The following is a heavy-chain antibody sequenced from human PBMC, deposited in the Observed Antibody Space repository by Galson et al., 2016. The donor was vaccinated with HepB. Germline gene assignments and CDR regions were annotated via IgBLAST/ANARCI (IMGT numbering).Heavy chain of an antibody. V-gene: IGHV4-59*01. Sequence: YFWSWIRQPPGKGLEWIGYIYYSGRTNYNPSLKSRVTMSVDTSNNQFSLRLSSVTAADTAVYYCAREDSGASGFDYWGQGTLVTVSS. CDR3: AREDSGASGFDY. CDR1: YF. J-gene: IGHJ4*02. CDR2: IYYSGRT. D-gene: IGHD1-26*01.